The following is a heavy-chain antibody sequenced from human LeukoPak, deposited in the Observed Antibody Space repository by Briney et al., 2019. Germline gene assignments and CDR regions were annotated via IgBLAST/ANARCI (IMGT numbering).Heavy chain of an antibody. CDR2: ISWSSGSI. Sequence: GRSLRLSCAASGFTFDDYAMHWVRQAPGKGLEWVSGISWSSGSIGYADSVKGRFTISRDSAKNSLYLQMNSLRAEDTALYYCAKAARWGDFDYWGQGTLVTVSS. D-gene: IGHD3-16*01. J-gene: IGHJ4*02. CDR3: AKAARWGDFDY. CDR1: GFTFDDYA. V-gene: IGHV3-9*01.